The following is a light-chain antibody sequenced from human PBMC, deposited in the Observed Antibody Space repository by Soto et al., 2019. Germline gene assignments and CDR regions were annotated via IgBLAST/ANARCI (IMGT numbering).Light chain of an antibody. V-gene: IGKV3-20*01. CDR1: QSVSSN. CDR3: QKYGSPGT. J-gene: IGKJ1*01. Sequence: EILLTQSPSTLSVFPGERVTLSCRASQSVSSNLAWFQHKPGEAPRLIIYGASIRGTGIPARFSGSGSGTDFPLTISRLAPEDFAVYYCQKYGSPGTFGQGTQVDIK. CDR2: GAS.